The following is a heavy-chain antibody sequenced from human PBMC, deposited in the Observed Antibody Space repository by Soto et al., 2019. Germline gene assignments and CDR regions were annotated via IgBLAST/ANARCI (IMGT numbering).Heavy chain of an antibody. CDR2: IIPIFGTA. V-gene: IGHV1-69*13. D-gene: IGHD2-2*01. CDR3: ERTKGCSSTSCYVAPI. Sequence: SVKVSCKASVGTFSSYAISWLRQAPSQGLEWMGGIIPIFGTANYAQKFQGRVTITADESTRTAYMELSSLRSEDTAVYYCERTKGCSSTSCYVAPIWGQGTMVTVSS. CDR1: VGTFSSYA. J-gene: IGHJ3*02.